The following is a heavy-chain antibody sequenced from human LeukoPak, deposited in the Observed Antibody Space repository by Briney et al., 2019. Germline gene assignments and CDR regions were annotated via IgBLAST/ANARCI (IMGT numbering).Heavy chain of an antibody. D-gene: IGHD3-3*01. V-gene: IGHV1-2*02. CDR1: GYTFTGYY. CDR2: INPNSGGT. J-gene: IGHJ6*02. Sequence: GASVKVSCKASGYTFTGYYMHWVRQAPGQGLEWMGWINPNSGGTNYAQKFQGRVTMTRDTSISTAYMELSRLRSDDTAVYYCARAIFGVVIIPPYYYGMDVWGQGTTVTVSS. CDR3: ARAIFGVVIIPPYYYGMDV.